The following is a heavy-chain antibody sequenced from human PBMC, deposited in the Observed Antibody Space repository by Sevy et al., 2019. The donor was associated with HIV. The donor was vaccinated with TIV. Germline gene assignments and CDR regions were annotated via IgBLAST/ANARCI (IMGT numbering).Heavy chain of an antibody. CDR3: ARGSRGTFGY. J-gene: IGHJ4*02. Sequence: GGSLRLSCAASGLTLTNYWMHWVRQAPGNGLVWVSHINTDGKMTRYADFVKGRFTISRDNAKNTLYLQMNSLRDEDTAVYYCARGSRGTFGYWGQGTLITVSS. V-gene: IGHV3-74*01. D-gene: IGHD1-26*01. CDR1: GLTLTNYW. CDR2: INTDGKMT.